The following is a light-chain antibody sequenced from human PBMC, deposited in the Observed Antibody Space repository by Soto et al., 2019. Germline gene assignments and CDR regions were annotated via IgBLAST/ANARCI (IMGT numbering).Light chain of an antibody. Sequence: DVVMTQSPLSLPVTLGQPASISCRSTQSFIHSNGNTYLTWFQQRPGQSPRSLIYQVFNRDSGVPDRFRGSGSGTDFKLKISRVEAEDVWVYYGMQGSLWPFTFGQGTRREIK. CDR3: MQGSLWPFT. J-gene: IGKJ2*01. V-gene: IGKV2-30*02. CDR2: QVF. CDR1: QSFIHSNGNTY.